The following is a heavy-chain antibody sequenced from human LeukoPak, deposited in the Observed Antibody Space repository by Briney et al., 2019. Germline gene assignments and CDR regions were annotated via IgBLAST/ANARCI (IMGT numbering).Heavy chain of an antibody. CDR1: GVTFSRYT. J-gene: IGHJ4*02. CDR3: ARQAIAARPPLDY. CDR2: ISSSSSYI. Sequence: GGSLRLSCAASGVTFSRYTMNWVRQAPAKGLEWVSSISSSSSYIYYADSVKGRFTISRDNAKKSLYLQVNSLRAEDTAVYYCARQAIAARPPLDYWGQGTLVTVSS. V-gene: IGHV3-21*01. D-gene: IGHD6-6*01.